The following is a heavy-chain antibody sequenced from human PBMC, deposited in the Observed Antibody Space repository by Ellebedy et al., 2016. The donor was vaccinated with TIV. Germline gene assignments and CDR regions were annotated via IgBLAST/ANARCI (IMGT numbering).Heavy chain of an antibody. D-gene: IGHD3-10*01. CDR2: ISSSSSTI. Sequence: GGSLRLSXAASGFILSSYSMNWVRRAPGKGLEWVSYISSSSSTIYYADSVKGRFTISRDNAKNSLYLQMNSLRAEDTAVYYCASGFYGSGSYQRFLGYWGQGTLVTVSS. J-gene: IGHJ4*02. CDR1: GFILSSYS. V-gene: IGHV3-48*04. CDR3: ASGFYGSGSYQRFLGY.